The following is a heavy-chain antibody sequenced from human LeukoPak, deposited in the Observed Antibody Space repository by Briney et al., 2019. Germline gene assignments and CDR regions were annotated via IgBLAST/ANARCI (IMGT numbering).Heavy chain of an antibody. J-gene: IGHJ4*02. V-gene: IGHV3-73*01. CDR1: GFTFSGSA. D-gene: IGHD5-12*01. Sequence: PGGSLKLSCAASGFTFSGSAMHWVRQASGKGLEWVGRIRSKANSYATAYAASVKGRFTISRDDSKNTAYLQMNSLKTEDTAVYYCTMRSGYETEDLDYWGQGTLVTVSS. CDR3: TMRSGYETEDLDY. CDR2: IRSKANSYAT.